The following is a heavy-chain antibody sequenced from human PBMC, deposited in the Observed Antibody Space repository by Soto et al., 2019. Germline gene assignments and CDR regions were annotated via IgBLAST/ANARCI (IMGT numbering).Heavy chain of an antibody. CDR2: IIPIFGTA. J-gene: IGHJ6*02. D-gene: IGHD6-6*01. Sequence: QVQLVQSGAEVKKPGSSVKVSCKASGGTFSSYAISWVRQAPGQGLEWMGGIIPIFGTANYAQKFQGRVTITADESTSTAYMELSSLRSEDTAVYYXXXXXXXQLVARYYYGMDVWGXXTXXTVSS. CDR3: XXXXXXQLVARYYYGMDV. CDR1: GGTFSSYA. V-gene: IGHV1-69*01.